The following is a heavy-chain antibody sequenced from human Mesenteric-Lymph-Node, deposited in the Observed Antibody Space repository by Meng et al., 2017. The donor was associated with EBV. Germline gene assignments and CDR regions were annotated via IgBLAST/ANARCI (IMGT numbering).Heavy chain of an antibody. Sequence: VQLVXXXXXXVQXGXXXRLSXXASGVTFSSYAMTWVRQAPGKGLEWVSAISAGGSSSYYADSVQGRFTISGDNSKNTLYLQMNSLRAEDTAVYYCTPLVMVQGVIIPGWGQGTLVTVSS. CDR2: ISAGGSSS. D-gene: IGHD3-10*01. J-gene: IGHJ4*02. CDR3: TPLVMVQGVIIPG. V-gene: IGHV3-23*04. CDR1: GVTFSSYA.